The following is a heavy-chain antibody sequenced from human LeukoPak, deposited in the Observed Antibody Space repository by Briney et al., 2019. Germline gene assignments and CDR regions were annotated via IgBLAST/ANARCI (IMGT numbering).Heavy chain of an antibody. Sequence: GGPLRLSCAASGFTFSNYAMSWVRQAPGKGLEWVSVISASAGRTDYADSVKGRSTISRDNSKNTLYLQMNSLRAEDTAVYYCAKDSGYDYGDYGPVKYWGQGTLVTVSS. CDR1: GFTFSNYA. D-gene: IGHD4-17*01. V-gene: IGHV3-23*01. J-gene: IGHJ4*02. CDR3: AKDSGYDYGDYGPVKY. CDR2: ISASAGRT.